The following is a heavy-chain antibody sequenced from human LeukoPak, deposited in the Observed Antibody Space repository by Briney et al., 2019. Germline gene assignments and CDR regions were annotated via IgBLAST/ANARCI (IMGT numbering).Heavy chain of an antibody. CDR2: INPRGGST. CDR1: RYIFTTYF. V-gene: IGHV1-46*01. J-gene: IGHJ4*02. CDR3: ARVGTTGATADN. D-gene: IGHD4-11*01. Sequence: ASVKVSCKASRYIFTTYFMHWLRQAPGQGPEWMGIINPRGGSTDYAQKFQDRITMTSDTSTSTDYMELKSLTSEDTAVYFCARVGTTGATADNWGQGTLVTVSS.